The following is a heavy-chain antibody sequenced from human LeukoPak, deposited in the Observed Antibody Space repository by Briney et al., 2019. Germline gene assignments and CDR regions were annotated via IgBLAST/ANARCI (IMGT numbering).Heavy chain of an antibody. CDR3: ARAIQYRFDP. CDR2: IYAAGNT. CDR1: GFTVCSNY. D-gene: IGHD2/OR15-2a*01. J-gene: IGHJ5*02. Sequence: GGSLRLSCAASGFTVCSNYVRWVPQGPGEGLEWVLLIYAAGNTYYADSVKGRFTISRDNSKNTLFLQMSSLRAEDTAVYYCARAIQYRFDPWGQGTLVTVSS. V-gene: IGHV3-66*01.